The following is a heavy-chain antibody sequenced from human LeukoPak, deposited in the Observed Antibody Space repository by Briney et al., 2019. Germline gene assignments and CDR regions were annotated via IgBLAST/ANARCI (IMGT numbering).Heavy chain of an antibody. J-gene: IGHJ4*02. D-gene: IGHD6-13*01. V-gene: IGHV1-69*13. CDR1: GGTFSSYA. Sequence: SVKVSCKASGGTFSSYAISWVRQAPGQGLEWMGGIIPIFGTANYAQKFQGRVTITADESTSTAYMELSSLRSEDTAVYYCAKCSSSSWYAASFDYWGQGTLVTVSS. CDR2: IIPIFGTA. CDR3: AKCSSSSWYAASFDY.